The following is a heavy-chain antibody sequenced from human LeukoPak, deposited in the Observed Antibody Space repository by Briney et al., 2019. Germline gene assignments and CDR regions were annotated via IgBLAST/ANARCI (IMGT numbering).Heavy chain of an antibody. CDR3: ARDKRHSYGRYFDP. CDR2: MQSSGIS. CDR1: GGSISTYH. J-gene: IGHJ4*02. D-gene: IGHD5-18*01. V-gene: IGHV4-59*01. Sequence: SETLSLTCSVSGGSISTYHWNWIRKPPGKGLEWIGYMQSSGISKYNPSLKSRVNIFVDTSKNQFVPNLRSVTAADTAVYYCARDKRHSYGRYFDPWGQGMLVTVSS.